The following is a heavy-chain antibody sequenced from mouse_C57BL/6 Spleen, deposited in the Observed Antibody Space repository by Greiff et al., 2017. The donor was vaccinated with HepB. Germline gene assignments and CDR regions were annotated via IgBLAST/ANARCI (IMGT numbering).Heavy chain of an antibody. CDR2: INPNNGGT. V-gene: IGHV1-26*01. J-gene: IGHJ4*01. CDR3: ASPRMDY. Sequence: EVQLQQSGPELVKPGASVKISCKASGYTFTDYYMNWVKQSHGKSLEWIGDINPNNGGTSYNQKFKGKATLTVDKSSSTAYMELRSLTSEDSAVYYCASPRMDYWGQGTSVTVSS. CDR1: GYTFTDYY.